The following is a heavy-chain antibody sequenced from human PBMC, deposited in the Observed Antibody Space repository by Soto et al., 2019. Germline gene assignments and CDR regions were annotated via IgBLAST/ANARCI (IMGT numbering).Heavy chain of an antibody. D-gene: IGHD3-3*01. CDR2: INAGNGNT. CDR1: GYTFTSYA. V-gene: IGHV1-3*01. J-gene: IGHJ6*02. CDR3: ARDLGRYDFWSGYYPPVDYYYGMDV. Sequence: ASVKVSFKASGYTFTSYAMHWLRQAPGQRLEWMGWINAGNGNTKYSQKFQGRVTITRDTSASTAYMELSSLRSEDTAVYYCARDLGRYDFWSGYYPPVDYYYGMDVWGQGTTVTVSS.